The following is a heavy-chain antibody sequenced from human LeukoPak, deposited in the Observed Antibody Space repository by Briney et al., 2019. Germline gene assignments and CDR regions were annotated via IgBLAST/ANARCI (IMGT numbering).Heavy chain of an antibody. Sequence: GASLQISCKGSGYSFTSYWIIWVRQMPGKDLEWMARIDPTDSYTNYSPSFQGHVTISADTSISTAYLQWSSLKASDTAMYYCARGPSGLDVWGQGTRVTVSS. CDR2: IDPTDSYT. J-gene: IGHJ6*02. V-gene: IGHV5-10-1*01. CDR3: ARGPSGLDV. CDR1: GYSFTSYW.